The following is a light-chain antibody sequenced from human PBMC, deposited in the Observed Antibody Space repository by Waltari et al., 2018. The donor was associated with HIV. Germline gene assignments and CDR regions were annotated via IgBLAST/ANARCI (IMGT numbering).Light chain of an antibody. Sequence: IVLTRSPVTLSSSPASSAASPCRTSQTVRSSYVAWYQQRPGQAPRLVIFGASSRATGIPDRFSGSGSGTDFTLTISRLEPEDSATYYCHQYGLSPKTFGQGTNVEIK. J-gene: IGKJ1*01. V-gene: IGKV3-20*01. CDR1: QTVRSSY. CDR3: HQYGLSPKT. CDR2: GAS.